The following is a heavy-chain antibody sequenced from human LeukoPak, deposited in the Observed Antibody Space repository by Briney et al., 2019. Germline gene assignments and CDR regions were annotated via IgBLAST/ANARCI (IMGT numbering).Heavy chain of an antibody. CDR3: ARIAAGGIAVAGLDY. D-gene: IGHD6-19*01. Sequence: GGSLRLSCAASGFTFSTYGMNWVRQAPGKGLEWVSSISSSTIFTYYADSVKGRFTTSRDNAKNSLYLQMNSLRAEDTAVYYCARIAAGGIAVAGLDYWGQGTLVTVSS. CDR1: GFTFSTYG. V-gene: IGHV3-21*01. CDR2: ISSSTIFT. J-gene: IGHJ4*02.